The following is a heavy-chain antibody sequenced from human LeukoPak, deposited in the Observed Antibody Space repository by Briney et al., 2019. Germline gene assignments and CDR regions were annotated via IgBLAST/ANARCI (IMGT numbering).Heavy chain of an antibody. D-gene: IGHD1-1*01. CDR2: ISSSSSTI. J-gene: IGHJ5*02. V-gene: IGHV3-48*01. Sequence: GGSLRLSCAASGFTFSSYSMNWVRQAPGKGLEWVSYISSSSSTIYYADSVKGRFTISRDNAKNSLYLQMNSLRAEDTAVYYCAREGNNWNDDWFDPWGQGTLVTVSS. CDR3: AREGNNWNDDWFDP. CDR1: GFTFSSYS.